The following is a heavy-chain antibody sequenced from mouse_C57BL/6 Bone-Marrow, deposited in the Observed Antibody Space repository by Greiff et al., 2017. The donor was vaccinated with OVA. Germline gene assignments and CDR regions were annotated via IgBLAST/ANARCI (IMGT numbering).Heavy chain of an antibody. Sequence: EVKLLESGGGLVQLGGSLKLSCAASGIDFSRYWMSWVRRAPGKGLEWIGEINPDSSTINYAPSLKDKFIISRDNAKNTLYLQMSKVRSEDTALYYCARGGDYYGSSWYFDDWGTGTTVTVSS. D-gene: IGHD1-1*01. V-gene: IGHV4-1*01. CDR2: INPDSSTI. CDR3: ARGGDYYGSSWYFDD. J-gene: IGHJ1*03. CDR1: GIDFSRYW.